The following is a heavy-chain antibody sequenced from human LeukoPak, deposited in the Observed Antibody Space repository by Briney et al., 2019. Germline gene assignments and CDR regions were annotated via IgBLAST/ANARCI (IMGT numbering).Heavy chain of an antibody. CDR2: MNPNSGNT. CDR1: GYTFTSYD. D-gene: IGHD6-19*01. CDR3: ARKAGATSGWYAFDI. Sequence: RASVKVSCKASGYTFTSYDINWVRQATGQGLEWMGWMNPNSGNTGYAQKFPGRVTMTRNTSISTAYMELSSVRSEDTAVYYCARKAGATSGWYAFDIWGQGTMVTVSS. V-gene: IGHV1-8*01. J-gene: IGHJ3*02.